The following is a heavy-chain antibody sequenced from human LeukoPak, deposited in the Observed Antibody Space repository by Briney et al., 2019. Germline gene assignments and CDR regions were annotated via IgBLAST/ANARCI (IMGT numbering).Heavy chain of an antibody. CDR1: GGTFSSYA. D-gene: IGHD4-23*01. CDR2: IIPSFGTA. J-gene: IGHJ6*03. V-gene: IGHV1-69*05. Sequence: SVEVSCKASGGTFSSYAISWVRQAPGQGLEWMGGIIPSFGTANYAQKFQGRVTITTDESTNTAYMELSSLRSEDPAVYYCARVPYGGNSGNYYYYMDVWGKGTTVTVSS. CDR3: ARVPYGGNSGNYYYYMDV.